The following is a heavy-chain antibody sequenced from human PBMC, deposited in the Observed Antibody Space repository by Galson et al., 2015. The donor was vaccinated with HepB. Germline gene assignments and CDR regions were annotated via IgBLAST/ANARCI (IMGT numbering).Heavy chain of an antibody. CDR1: GYSFTSYW. J-gene: IGHJ6*02. D-gene: IGHD6-6*01. Sequence: QSGAEVKKPGESLRISCKGSGYSFTSYWISWVRQMPGKGLEWMGRIDPGDSYTNYSPSFQGHVTISADKSISTAYLQWSSLKASDTAMYYCARRGPIAARPFSYYYYGMDVWGQGTTVTVSS. CDR3: ARRGPIAARPFSYYYYGMDV. V-gene: IGHV5-10-1*01. CDR2: IDPGDSYT.